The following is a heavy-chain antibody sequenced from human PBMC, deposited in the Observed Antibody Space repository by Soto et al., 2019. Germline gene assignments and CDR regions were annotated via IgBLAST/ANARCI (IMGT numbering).Heavy chain of an antibody. Sequence: SKTLSLARDVSDVPVDHTRFNSGCLRQYPGKGLEWIGSVHHSVTTYYNPSLKGRVTISMDTSKNQFSLRLTSVTAADTAVYYCARDTSSTSLRAEYFQFWGQG. D-gene: IGHD6-13*01. CDR1: DVPVDHTRFN. CDR3: ARDTSSTSLRAEYFQF. J-gene: IGHJ1*01. V-gene: IGHV4-39*02. CDR2: VHHSVTT.